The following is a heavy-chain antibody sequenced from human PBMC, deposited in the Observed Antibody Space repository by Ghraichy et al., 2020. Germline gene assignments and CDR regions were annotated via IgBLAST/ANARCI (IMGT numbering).Heavy chain of an antibody. CDR1: GGSFSGYY. CDR2: INHSGST. CDR3: ARGGRDDSSGYWYLHSPAHKY. J-gene: IGHJ4*02. D-gene: IGHD3-22*01. Sequence: SETLSLTCAVYGGSFSGYYWSWIRQPPGKGLEWIGEINHSGSTNYNPSLKSRVTISVDTSKNQFSLKLSSVTAADTAVYYCARGGRDDSSGYWYLHSPAHKYWGQGTLVTVSS. V-gene: IGHV4-34*01.